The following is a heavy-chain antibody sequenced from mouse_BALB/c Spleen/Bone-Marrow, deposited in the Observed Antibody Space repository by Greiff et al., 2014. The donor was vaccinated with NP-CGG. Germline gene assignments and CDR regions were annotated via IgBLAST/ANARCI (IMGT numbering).Heavy chain of an antibody. J-gene: IGHJ4*01. CDR2: IDPSDSET. Sequence: QVQLQQSGAELVKPGAPVKLSCKGSGYTFTSYWMNWVKQRPGRGLEWIGRIDPSDSETHYNQKFKDKATLTVDKSSSTAYIQLSSLTSEDSAVYYCARALGDGYYYAMDYWGQGTSVTVSS. D-gene: IGHD2-3*01. V-gene: IGHV1-69*02. CDR1: GYTFTSYW. CDR3: ARALGDGYYYAMDY.